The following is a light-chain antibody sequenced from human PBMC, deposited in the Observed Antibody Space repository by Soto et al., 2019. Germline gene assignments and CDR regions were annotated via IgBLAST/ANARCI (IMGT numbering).Light chain of an antibody. CDR2: EVS. V-gene: IGLV2-14*01. J-gene: IGLJ1*01. CDR1: ASDVGTNNY. CDR3: SSHTISYTADV. Sequence: QSVLTQPASVSGSPGQSITISCTGNASDVGTNNYVSWYQQYPGRAPQLIIYEVSQRPSGISDRFFGSKSGDTASLTISGLQAEDVSDYYCSSHTISYTADVFGTGTKSTVL.